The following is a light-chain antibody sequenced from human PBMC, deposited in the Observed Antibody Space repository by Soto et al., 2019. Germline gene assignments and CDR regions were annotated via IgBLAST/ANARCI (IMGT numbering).Light chain of an antibody. CDR2: TND. Sequence: QSVLTQPPSASGTPGQRVNISCSGSSYNIGSNYVYWYQQLPGTAPKLLIYTNDQRPSGVPDRFSGSKSGTSASLAISGLLSEDEAYYYCAAWDDSLRGWVFVGGTKVTVL. CDR1: SYNIGSNY. CDR3: AAWDDSLRGWV. V-gene: IGLV1-47*02. J-gene: IGLJ3*02.